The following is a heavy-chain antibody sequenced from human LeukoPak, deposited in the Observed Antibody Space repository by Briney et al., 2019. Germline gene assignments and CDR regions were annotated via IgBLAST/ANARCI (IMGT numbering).Heavy chain of an antibody. CDR1: RFSLGDYY. V-gene: IGHV3-11*01. CDR2: ISRSGSSM. D-gene: IGHD2/OR15-2a*01. Sequence: PGGSLRLSCTASRFSLGDYYMSWIRQAPGKGLEWVSHISRSGSSMSYAGSVKGRFTISRDNAKDSLFLQMNSLTAEDTALYYCARNFRDRSMPIDYWGQGSLVTVSS. J-gene: IGHJ4*02. CDR3: ARNFRDRSMPIDY.